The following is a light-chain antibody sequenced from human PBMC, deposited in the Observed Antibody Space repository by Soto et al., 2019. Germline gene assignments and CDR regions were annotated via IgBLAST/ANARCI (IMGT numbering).Light chain of an antibody. CDR1: SSDVGVYNY. V-gene: IGLV2-11*01. Sequence: QSALTQPRSVSGSPGQSVTISCTGTSSDVGVYNYVSWYQHHPGKAPKLMIYDVTKRPSGVPDRFSGSKSGNTASLTISGLQAEDEADYYCCSYAGRYTWVFGGGTKVTVL. CDR3: CSYAGRYTWV. J-gene: IGLJ3*02. CDR2: DVT.